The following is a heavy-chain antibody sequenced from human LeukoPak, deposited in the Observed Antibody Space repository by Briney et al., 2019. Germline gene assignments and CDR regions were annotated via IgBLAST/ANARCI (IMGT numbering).Heavy chain of an antibody. J-gene: IGHJ6*04. CDR2: INTSGGTT. CDR1: GYIFTSYS. Sequence: ASVKVSCKASGYIFTSYSMHWVRRAPGQGLEWMGIINTSGGTTNYAQKFQGRVTITADESTSTAYMELSSLRSEDTAVYYCAAIGPGPFLDVWGKGTTVTISS. D-gene: IGHD3-16*01. CDR3: AAIGPGPFLDV. V-gene: IGHV1-46*01.